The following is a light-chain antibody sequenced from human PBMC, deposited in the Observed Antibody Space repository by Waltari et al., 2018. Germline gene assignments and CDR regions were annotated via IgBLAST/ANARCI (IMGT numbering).Light chain of an antibody. V-gene: IGLV5-37*01. CDR3: MFWPNNVWV. J-gene: IGLJ3*02. CDR1: SNNTLGNFI. Sequence: QHVFTQPPSSSAAPADSASLSRTILSNNTLGNFILHCHHPNPGSPPRFLLYYKSDSEKAQGSGVPSRFAGSKDASANAGILVIAGRQSEDEADYYCMFWPNNVWVFGGGTKLTVL. CDR2: YKSDSEK.